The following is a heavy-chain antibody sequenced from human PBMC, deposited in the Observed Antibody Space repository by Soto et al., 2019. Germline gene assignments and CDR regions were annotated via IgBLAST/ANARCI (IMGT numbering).Heavy chain of an antibody. V-gene: IGHV1-18*01. Sequence: QVQLVQSGTEVKKPGASVKVSCKASGYTFISYGISWVRQAPGQGLEWMGWIITYNGNANYAQKLQGRVTMTTDTSTGTAYMELRSLRSDDTAVYYCARFRGRDYSYGMDVWGQGTTVTVSS. CDR3: ARFRGRDYSYGMDV. J-gene: IGHJ6*02. D-gene: IGHD3-10*01. CDR2: IITYNGNA. CDR1: GYTFISYG.